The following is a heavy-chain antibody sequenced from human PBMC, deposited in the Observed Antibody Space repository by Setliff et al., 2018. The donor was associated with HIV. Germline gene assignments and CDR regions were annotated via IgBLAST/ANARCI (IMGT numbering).Heavy chain of an antibody. J-gene: IGHJ4*02. Sequence: PSETLSLTCTVSGDSIRGYYWSWNRQPPGKGLEWMGYVFYTGFAAYNPSLKSRLTISVDTSKSQFSLTLTSVTAADTAVYYCARQMPIPGIAITPVDYWGQGALVTVSS. D-gene: IGHD5-12*01. CDR1: GDSIRGYY. CDR3: ARQMPIPGIAITPVDY. CDR2: VFYTGFA. V-gene: IGHV4-59*08.